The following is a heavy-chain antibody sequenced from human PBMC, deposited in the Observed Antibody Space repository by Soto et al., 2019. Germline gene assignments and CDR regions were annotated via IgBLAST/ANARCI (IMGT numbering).Heavy chain of an antibody. CDR2: IYPGDSDT. V-gene: IGHV5-51*07. J-gene: IGHJ3*02. Sequence: PGESLKISCKGSGYNFAVYWIGWVHQMPGKGLEWMGMIYPGDSDTRYSPSFQGQVTISVDKSISTAYLQWSSLKASDTAMYYCARGWKVAGDAFDIWGQGTMATVSS. CDR3: ARGWKVAGDAFDI. D-gene: IGHD1-1*01. CDR1: GYNFAVYW.